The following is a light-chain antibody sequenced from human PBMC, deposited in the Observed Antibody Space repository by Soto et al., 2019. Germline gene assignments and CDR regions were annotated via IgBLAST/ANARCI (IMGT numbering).Light chain of an antibody. J-gene: IGKJ5*01. CDR3: QQYGSPIT. V-gene: IGKV3-20*01. CDR2: GTS. CDR1: QSVSSYY. Sequence: DIVLTQSPGTLSLSPGERATLSCRASQSVSSYYLAWYQQKPGQAPRLLIYGTSSRATGIPDRFSGSGSGTDFTLTISRLEPEDFGVYYCQQYGSPITFGQGTRLEIK.